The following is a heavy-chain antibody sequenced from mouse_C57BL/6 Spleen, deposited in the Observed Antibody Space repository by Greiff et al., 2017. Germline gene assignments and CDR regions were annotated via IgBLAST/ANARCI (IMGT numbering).Heavy chain of an antibody. CDR1: GYTFTSYD. V-gene: IGHV1-85*01. D-gene: IGHD2-4*01. CDR2: IYPRDGST. CDR3: ARNRSNEYDVWYFDV. Sequence: QVQLQQSGPELVKPGASVKLSCKASGYTFTSYDINWVKQRPGQGLEWIGWIYPRDGSTKYNEKFKGKATLTVDTSSSTAYMELHSLTSEDSAVYFRARNRSNEYDVWYFDVWGTGTTVTVSS. J-gene: IGHJ1*03.